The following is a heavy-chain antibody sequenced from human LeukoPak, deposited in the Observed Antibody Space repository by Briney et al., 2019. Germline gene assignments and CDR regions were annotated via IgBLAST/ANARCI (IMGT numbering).Heavy chain of an antibody. D-gene: IGHD3-9*01. J-gene: IGHJ4*02. CDR3: ASGRGRYFDWLIYYFDY. CDR1: GGSFSGYY. CDR2: INHSGST. Sequence: SETLSLTCAVYGGSFSGYYWSWIRQPPGKWLEWIGEINHSGSTNYNPSLKSRVTISVDTSKNPFSLKLSSVTAADTAVYYCASGRGRYFDWLIYYFDYWGQGTLVTVFS. V-gene: IGHV4-34*01.